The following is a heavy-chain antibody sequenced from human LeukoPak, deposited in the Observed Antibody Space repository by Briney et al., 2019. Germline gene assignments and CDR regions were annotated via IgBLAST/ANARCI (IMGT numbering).Heavy chain of an antibody. CDR2: VNPNSGGT. CDR3: ARARTPGIAADPFDY. J-gene: IGHJ4*02. Sequence: ASLNVSCKPSGYTFTGYYMHWVRPAPGQGLEWMGWVNPNSGGTNDGLKFQGRVTMTRDTSISTAYMELSRLRSDDTAVYYCARARTPGIAADPFDYWGQGTLVTVSS. D-gene: IGHD6-13*01. V-gene: IGHV1-2*02. CDR1: GYTFTGYY.